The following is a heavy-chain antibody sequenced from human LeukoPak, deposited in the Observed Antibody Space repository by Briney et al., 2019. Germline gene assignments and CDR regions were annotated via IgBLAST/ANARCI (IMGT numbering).Heavy chain of an antibody. J-gene: IGHJ6*02. CDR3: ARVAGPYYYYYYGMDV. CDR1: GYTFTSYA. CDR2: INTNTGNP. V-gene: IGHV7-4-1*02. Sequence: ASVKVSCKASGYTFTSYAMNWVRQAPGQGLEWMGWINTNTGNPTYAQGFTGRFVSSLDTSVSTAYLQISSLKAEDTAVYYCARVAGPYYYYYYGMDVWGQGTTVTVSS. D-gene: IGHD6-13*01.